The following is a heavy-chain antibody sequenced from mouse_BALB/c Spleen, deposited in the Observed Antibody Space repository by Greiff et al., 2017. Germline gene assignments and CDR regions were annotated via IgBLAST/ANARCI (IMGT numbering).Heavy chain of an antibody. D-gene: IGHD2-3*01. Sequence: EVQRVESGGGLVQPGGSRKLSCAASGFTFSDYGMAWVRQAPGKGPEWVAFISNLAYSIYYADTVTGRFTISRENAKNTLYLEMSSLRSEDTAMYYCARGDDGYYPYWGQGTLVTVSA. CDR3: ARGDDGYYPY. CDR2: ISNLAYSI. V-gene: IGHV5-15*02. J-gene: IGHJ3*01. CDR1: GFTFSDYG.